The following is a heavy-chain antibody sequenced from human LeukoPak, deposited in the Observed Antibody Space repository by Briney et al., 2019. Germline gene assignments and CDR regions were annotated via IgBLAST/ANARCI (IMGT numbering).Heavy chain of an antibody. CDR1: GFSLSTSGVG. D-gene: IGHD3-10*01. J-gene: IGHJ4*02. Sequence: SRPTPVKPTQTLTLTCTFSGFSLSTSGVGVGWSRQPPGKALEWLALIYWDDDKRYSPSLKSRLTITKDTSKNQVVLTMTNMDPVDTATYYCARLYYGSDYWGQGTLVTVSS. CDR2: IYWDDDK. V-gene: IGHV2-5*02. CDR3: ARLYYGSDY.